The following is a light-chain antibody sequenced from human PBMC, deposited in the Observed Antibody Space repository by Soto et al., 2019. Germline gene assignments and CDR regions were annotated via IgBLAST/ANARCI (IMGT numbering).Light chain of an antibody. Sequence: IVMTQSPATLSGSPGERATLSCRASRGISSNLAWYQQKPGQAPRLLIYDASTRATGIPARFSGSGSGTEFTLNIRSLQSEDFAVYYCHRYNNWPPWTSGQGTNVDIK. V-gene: IGKV3-15*01. CDR1: RGISSN. CDR3: HRYNNWPPWT. CDR2: DAS. J-gene: IGKJ1*01.